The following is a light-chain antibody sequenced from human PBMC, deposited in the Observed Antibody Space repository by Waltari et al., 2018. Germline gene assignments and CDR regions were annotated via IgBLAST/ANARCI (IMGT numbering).Light chain of an antibody. V-gene: IGKV1-9*01. CDR3: LQVNSYPFT. Sequence: IQLTQSPLSLSASVGDRVTITCRASQGISSYLAWYQQKAGRAPKLLIYGGSTLPNGVPSRFSGSGFATDFTLTISSLQPEDFATYYCLQVNSYPFTFGPGTTVDIK. CDR1: QGISSY. CDR2: GGS. J-gene: IGKJ3*01.